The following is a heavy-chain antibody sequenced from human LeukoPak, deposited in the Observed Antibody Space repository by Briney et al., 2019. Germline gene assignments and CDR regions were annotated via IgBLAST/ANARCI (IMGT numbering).Heavy chain of an antibody. Sequence: PGGSLRLSCAASGFTFSSYWMHWVRHAPGKGLVWVSRINSDGSSTSYADSVKGRFTSSRDNAKNTLYLQMNSLRAEDTAVYYCARDDPYCTGGVCYPDYWGQGTLVTVSS. D-gene: IGHD2-8*02. CDR2: INSDGSST. CDR1: GFTFSSYW. J-gene: IGHJ4*02. V-gene: IGHV3-74*01. CDR3: ARDDPYCTGGVCYPDY.